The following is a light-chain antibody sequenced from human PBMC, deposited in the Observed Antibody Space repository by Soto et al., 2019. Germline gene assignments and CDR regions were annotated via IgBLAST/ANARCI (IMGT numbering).Light chain of an antibody. V-gene: IGLV2-8*01. Sequence: QSVLTQPPSASGSPGQSVTISCTGTSSDVGGYNYVSWYQQHPGKAPKLMIYEVSKRPSGVPDLFSGSKSGNTASLTVSGLQAEDEADYYCSSYAGSNNPLYVFGTGTKVTVL. CDR2: EVS. CDR3: SSYAGSNNPLYV. J-gene: IGLJ1*01. CDR1: SSDVGGYNY.